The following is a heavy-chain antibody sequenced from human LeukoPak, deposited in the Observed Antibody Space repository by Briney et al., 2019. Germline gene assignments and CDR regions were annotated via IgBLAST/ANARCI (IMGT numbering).Heavy chain of an antibody. D-gene: IGHD2-2*01. CDR1: GYTFTGYY. CDR3: ARRGLGDSSTSPLGYYYYYMDV. CDR2: INPDSGGT. V-gene: IGHV1-2*02. Sequence: ASVKVSCKASGYTFTGYYMHWVRQAPGQGLEWMGWINPDSGGTNYAQKFQGRVTMTRDTSISTAYMELSRLRSDDTAVYYCARRGLGDSSTSPLGYYYYYMDVWGKGPRSPSP. J-gene: IGHJ6*03.